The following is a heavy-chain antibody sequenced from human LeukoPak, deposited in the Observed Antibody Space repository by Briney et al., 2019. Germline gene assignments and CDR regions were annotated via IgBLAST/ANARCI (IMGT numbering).Heavy chain of an antibody. CDR1: GGSFSGYY. V-gene: IGHV4-34*01. J-gene: IGHJ5*02. Sequence: PSETLSLTCAVYGGSFSGYYWSWIRQPPGKGLEWIGEINHSGSTNYNPSLKSRFTISVDTSKNQFSLKLSSVTAADTAVYYCARALLWFGELSNWFDPWGQGTLVTVSS. CDR2: INHSGST. D-gene: IGHD3-10*01. CDR3: ARALLWFGELSNWFDP.